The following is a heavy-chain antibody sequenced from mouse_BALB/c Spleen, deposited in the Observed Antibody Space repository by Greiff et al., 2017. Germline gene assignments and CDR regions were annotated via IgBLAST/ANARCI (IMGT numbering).Heavy chain of an antibody. J-gene: IGHJ4*01. Sequence: QVQLQQPGAELVKPGASVKMSCKASGYTFTSYWMHWVKQRPGQGLEWIGTIDPSDSYTSYNQKFKGKATLTVDTSSSTAYMQLSSLTSEDAAVYYCTRYYDGFPYAMDYWGQGTSVTVSS. V-gene: IGHV1S127*01. CDR3: TRYYDGFPYAMDY. CDR2: IDPSDSYT. CDR1: GYTFTSYW. D-gene: IGHD2-3*01.